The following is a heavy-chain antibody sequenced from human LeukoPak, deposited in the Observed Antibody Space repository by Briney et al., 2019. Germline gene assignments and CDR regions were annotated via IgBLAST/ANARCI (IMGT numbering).Heavy chain of an antibody. CDR1: GFTFSSYS. J-gene: IGHJ4*02. CDR3: ARRDWNDRAFNC. CDR2: ISSSSSYI. D-gene: IGHD1-1*01. V-gene: IGHV3-21*01. Sequence: GGSLRLSCAASGFTFSSYSMNWVRQAPGKGLEWVSSISSSSSYIDYADSVKGRFTVFRDNARNSLYLQMNSLRAEDTAVYYCARRDWNDRAFNCWGQGTLVTVSS.